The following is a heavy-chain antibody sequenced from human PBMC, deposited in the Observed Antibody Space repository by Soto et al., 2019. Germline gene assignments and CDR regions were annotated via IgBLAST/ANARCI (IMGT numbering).Heavy chain of an antibody. CDR1: GFTFSSYW. Sequence: GSLRLSCAASGFTFSSYWMSWVRQAPGKGLEWVANIKQDGSEKYYVDSVKGRFTISRDNAKNSLYLQMNSLRAEDTAVYYCARDPSQTMILQLPFDYWGQGTLVTVSS. D-gene: IGHD2-15*01. CDR2: IKQDGSEK. CDR3: ARDPSQTMILQLPFDY. J-gene: IGHJ4*02. V-gene: IGHV3-7*03.